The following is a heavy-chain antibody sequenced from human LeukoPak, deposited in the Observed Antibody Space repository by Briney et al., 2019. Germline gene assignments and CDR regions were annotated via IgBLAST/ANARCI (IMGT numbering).Heavy chain of an antibody. V-gene: IGHV3-11*01. CDR3: AIDLVGAYSPFDY. D-gene: IGHD1-26*01. J-gene: IGHJ4*02. CDR1: GFTFSDYY. Sequence: GGSLRLSCAASGFTFSDYYMSWILQAPGKGLEWVSYISSSGSTIYYADSVKGRFTISRDNAKNSLYLQMNSLRAEDTAVYYCAIDLVGAYSPFDYWGQGTLVTVSS. CDR2: ISSSGSTI.